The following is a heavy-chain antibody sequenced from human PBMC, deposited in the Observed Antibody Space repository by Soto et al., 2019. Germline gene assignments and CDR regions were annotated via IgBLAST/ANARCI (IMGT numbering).Heavy chain of an antibody. J-gene: IGHJ6*02. CDR2: IYSGGST. Sequence: EVQLVESGGGLIQPGGSLRLSCAASGFTVSSNYMSWVRQAPGKGLEWVSVIYSGGSTYYADSVKGRFTISRDNSKNTLYLQMNSLRAEDTAVYYCARDNRSGIAAAGTGRSGRDPYYYGMDVWGQGTTVTVSS. D-gene: IGHD6-13*01. CDR1: GFTVSSNY. CDR3: ARDNRSGIAAAGTGRSGRDPYYYGMDV. V-gene: IGHV3-53*01.